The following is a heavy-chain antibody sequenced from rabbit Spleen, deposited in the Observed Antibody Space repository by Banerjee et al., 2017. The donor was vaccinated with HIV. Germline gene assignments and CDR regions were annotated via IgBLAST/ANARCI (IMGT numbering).Heavy chain of an antibody. D-gene: IGHD4-1*01. CDR2: IYAGSSGNT. J-gene: IGHJ3*01. CDR3: ARADDYSWGTMPRLDL. Sequence: QEQLVESGGGLVKPGASLTLTCTASGVSFSNDHYMCWVRQAPGKGLEWIACIYAGSSGNTYYASWAKGQFTISKTSSTTIYLKVTSLTAADTAAYFCARADDYSWGTMPRLDLWGQGTLVTVS. V-gene: IGHV1S45*01. CDR1: GVSFSNDHY.